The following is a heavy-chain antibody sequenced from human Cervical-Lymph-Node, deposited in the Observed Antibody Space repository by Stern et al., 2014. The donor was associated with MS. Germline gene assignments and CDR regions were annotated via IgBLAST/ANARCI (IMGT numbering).Heavy chain of an antibody. Sequence: VQLVESGGGLVQPGWSLRLSCAASGFTFDDYAMHWVRRAPGKGLEWVSGISWNSGNIVHADSVKGRFTISRDNAKNSLYLQMNSLRAEDTAIYYCTKGKTTSVFAAMDVWGQGTTVIVSS. CDR3: TKGKTTSVFAAMDV. CDR1: GFTFDDYA. D-gene: IGHD4-11*01. V-gene: IGHV3-9*01. J-gene: IGHJ6*02. CDR2: ISWNSGNI.